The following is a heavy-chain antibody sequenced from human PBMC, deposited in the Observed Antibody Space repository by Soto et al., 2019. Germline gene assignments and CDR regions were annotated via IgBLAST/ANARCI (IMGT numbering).Heavy chain of an antibody. CDR3: ARAQARVSYYYYYGMGV. Sequence: LRLSCAASGFTFSSYGMHWVRQAPGKGLEWVAVIWYDGSNKYYADSVKGRFTISRDNSKNTLYLQMNSLRAEDTAVYYCARAQARVSYYYYYGMGVWGQGTTVTVSS. V-gene: IGHV3-33*01. D-gene: IGHD3-22*01. J-gene: IGHJ6*02. CDR2: IWYDGSNK. CDR1: GFTFSSYG.